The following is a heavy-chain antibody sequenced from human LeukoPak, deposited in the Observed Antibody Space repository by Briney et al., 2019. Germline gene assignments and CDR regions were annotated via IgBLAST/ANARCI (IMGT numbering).Heavy chain of an antibody. CDR3: ARVTYCSSTNCYLIGRTVGMDV. Sequence: AGGSLRLSCAASGFTFSSYSMNWVRQAPGKGLEWISYISSSSSTLYYADSVKGRLTISRDNAKNSLYLQMSSLRDEDTAVYYCARVTYCSSTNCYLIGRTVGMDVWGQGTTVTVSS. V-gene: IGHV3-48*02. CDR1: GFTFSSYS. D-gene: IGHD2-2*01. J-gene: IGHJ6*02. CDR2: ISSSSSTL.